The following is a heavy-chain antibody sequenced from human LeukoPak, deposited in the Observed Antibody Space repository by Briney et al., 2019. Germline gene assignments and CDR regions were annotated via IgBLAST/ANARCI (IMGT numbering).Heavy chain of an antibody. Sequence: PGGSLRLSCAASGFTFSSYAMHWVRQAPGKGLEYVSAISSNGGSTYYADSVKGRFTISRDNSKNTLYLQMGSLRAEDMAVYYCARAPGYYDSSGYIWGQGTPVTVSS. CDR1: GFTFSSYA. CDR2: ISSNGGST. D-gene: IGHD3-22*01. CDR3: ARAPGYYDSSGYI. J-gene: IGHJ4*02. V-gene: IGHV3-64*02.